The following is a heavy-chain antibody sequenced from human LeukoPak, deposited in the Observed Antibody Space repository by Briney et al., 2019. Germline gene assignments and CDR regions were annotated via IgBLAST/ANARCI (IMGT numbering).Heavy chain of an antibody. Sequence: ASVRVSCKASGGTFSSYAISWVRQAPGQGLEWMGGIIPIFGTANYAQKFQGRVTITADESTSTAYMELSSLRSEDTAVYYCARDPIYGSNAFDIWGQGTMVTVSS. D-gene: IGHD4-17*01. V-gene: IGHV1-69*13. CDR2: IIPIFGTA. CDR3: ARDPIYGSNAFDI. J-gene: IGHJ3*02. CDR1: GGTFSSYA.